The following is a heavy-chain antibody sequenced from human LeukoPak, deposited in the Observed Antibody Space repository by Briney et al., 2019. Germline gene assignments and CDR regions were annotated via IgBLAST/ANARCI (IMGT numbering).Heavy chain of an antibody. V-gene: IGHV3-74*01. J-gene: IGHJ4*02. CDR3: AREITLASGSSRHFDY. CDR2: INTDGSST. D-gene: IGHD3-10*01. CDR1: GFTFSSSA. Sequence: PGGSLRLSCAASGFTFSSSAMSWVRQAPGKGLVWVSRINTDGSSTHYADSVKGRFTISRDNAKNTLYLQMNSLRAEDTAVYYCAREITLASGSSRHFDYWGQGTLVTVSS.